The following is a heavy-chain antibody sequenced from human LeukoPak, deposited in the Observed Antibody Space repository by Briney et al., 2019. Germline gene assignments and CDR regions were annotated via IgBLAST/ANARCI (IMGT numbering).Heavy chain of an antibody. CDR1: GFTFNNYA. CDR2: ISGSVDTT. Sequence: GGSLRLSCAASGFTFNNYAMNWVRQVPGKGLEWVSVISGSVDTTYYADSVKGRFTISSDNSKNTLYLQMNNLRADDTAVYYCAKRANYGDFDYWGQGTLVTVSS. J-gene: IGHJ4*02. V-gene: IGHV3-23*01. D-gene: IGHD4-17*01. CDR3: AKRANYGDFDY.